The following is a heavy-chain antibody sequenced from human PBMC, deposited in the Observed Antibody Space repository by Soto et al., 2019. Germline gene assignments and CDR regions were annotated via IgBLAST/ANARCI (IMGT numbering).Heavy chain of an antibody. CDR3: ARVVFYGSGRYYNMDV. J-gene: IGHJ6*02. Sequence: GGSLRLSCAASGFTFNIYAMHWVRQAPGKGLEWVAVISNDGKNQYYADSVKGRFTISRDNSKNTLFLETNSLRAEDTAAYYCARVVFYGSGRYYNMDVWGQGTTVTV. V-gene: IGHV3-30*04. D-gene: IGHD3-10*01. CDR2: ISNDGKNQ. CDR1: GFTFNIYA.